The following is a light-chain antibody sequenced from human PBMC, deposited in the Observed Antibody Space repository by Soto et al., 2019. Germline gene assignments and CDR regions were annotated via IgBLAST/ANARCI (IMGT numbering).Light chain of an antibody. CDR1: QSVSSY. Sequence: IVLTQSPATLSLSPGERATLSCRASQSVSSYLAWYQQKPGQSPRLLIYGESSRATGIPDRFSGSGSGTDFTLTISRLEPEAFAVYYCPQYGSSPTVGPGTKVDIK. CDR2: GES. V-gene: IGKV3-20*01. J-gene: IGKJ1*01. CDR3: PQYGSSPT.